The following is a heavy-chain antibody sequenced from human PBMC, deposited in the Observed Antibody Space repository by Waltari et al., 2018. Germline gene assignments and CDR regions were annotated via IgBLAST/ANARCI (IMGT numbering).Heavy chain of an antibody. CDR1: GGTFSSYT. Sequence: QVQLVQSGAEVKKPGSSVKVSCKASGGTFSSYTISWVRQAPGQGLEWMGRIITILGIANYEQKFQGRVTITADKSTSTAYMELSSLRSEDTAVYYCGGTTVEYYGLDVWGQGTTVTVSS. D-gene: IGHD4-4*01. CDR2: IITILGIA. CDR3: GGTTVEYYGLDV. V-gene: IGHV1-69*02. J-gene: IGHJ6*02.